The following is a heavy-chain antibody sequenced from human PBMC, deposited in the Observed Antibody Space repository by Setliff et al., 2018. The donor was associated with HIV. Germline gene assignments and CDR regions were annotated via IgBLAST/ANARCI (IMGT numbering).Heavy chain of an antibody. J-gene: IGHJ5*02. CDR3: ARGGYLHWFDP. Sequence: PSETLSLTCTVSGGSISSGGYYWSWIRQHPGKGLEWIGYIYYSGSTYYNPSLKSRVTISVDTSKNQFSPKLSSVTAADTAVYYCARGGYLHWFDPWGQGTLVTVSS. D-gene: IGHD6-19*01. V-gene: IGHV4-31*03. CDR1: GGSISSGGYY. CDR2: IYYSGST.